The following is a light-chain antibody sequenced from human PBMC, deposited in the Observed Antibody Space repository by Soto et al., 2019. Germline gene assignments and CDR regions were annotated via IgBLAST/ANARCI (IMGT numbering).Light chain of an antibody. J-gene: IGKJ1*01. V-gene: IGKV1-27*01. CDR2: AAS. CDR1: EGIRNY. CDR3: QKYNSAPRT. Sequence: DIQMTQSPSSLSASVGDRVTITCRASEGIRNYLAWYQQKPGKVPKLLIYAASTLQSGVPSRFSDSGSGTDFTLTISSLQPEDVATYYCQKYNSAPRTFGQGTKVEIK.